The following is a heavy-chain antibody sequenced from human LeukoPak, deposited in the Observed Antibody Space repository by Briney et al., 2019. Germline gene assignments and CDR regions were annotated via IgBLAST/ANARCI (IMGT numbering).Heavy chain of an antibody. J-gene: IGHJ4*02. V-gene: IGHV1-69*05. CDR2: IIPIFGTA. D-gene: IGHD3-10*01. Sequence: GASVKVSCKASGGTFSSYAISWVRQAPGQGLEWMGGIIPIFGTANYAQKFQGRVTITTDESTSTAYMELSSLRSEDTAVYYCARENFRRITMVRWALDYWGQGTLVTVSS. CDR3: ARENFRRITMVRWALDY. CDR1: GGTFSSYA.